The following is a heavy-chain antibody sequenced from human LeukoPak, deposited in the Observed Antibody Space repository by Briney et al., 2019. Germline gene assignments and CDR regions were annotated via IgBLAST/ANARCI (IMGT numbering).Heavy chain of an antibody. CDR3: ARDPVRYDFWSGNEAYYFDY. Sequence: GGPLRLSCAASGFTFDDYGMSWVRQAPGKGLEWGSGINWNGGSTGYADSVKGRFTISRDNAKNSLYLQMNSLRAEDTALYYCARDPVRYDFWSGNEAYYFDYWGQGTLVTVSS. CDR1: GFTFDDYG. V-gene: IGHV3-20*04. CDR2: INWNGGST. D-gene: IGHD3-3*01. J-gene: IGHJ4*02.